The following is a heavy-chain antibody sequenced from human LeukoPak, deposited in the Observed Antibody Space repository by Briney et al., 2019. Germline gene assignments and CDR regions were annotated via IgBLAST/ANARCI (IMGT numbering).Heavy chain of an antibody. CDR1: GFTFSSCG. V-gene: IGHV3-30*02. CDR2: IRYDGSNK. Sequence: GGSLRLSCAASGFTFSSCGMHWVRQAPGKGLEWVAFIRYDGSNKYYADSVKGRFTISRDNSKNTLYLQMNSLRAEDTAVYYCAKDGTQGYYYGSGSCDYWGQGTLVTVSS. CDR3: AKDGTQGYYYGSGSCDY. J-gene: IGHJ4*02. D-gene: IGHD3-10*01.